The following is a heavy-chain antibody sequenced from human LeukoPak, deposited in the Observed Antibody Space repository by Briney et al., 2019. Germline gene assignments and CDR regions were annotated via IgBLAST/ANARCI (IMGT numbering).Heavy chain of an antibody. J-gene: IGHJ2*01. Sequence: GESLKISCKGSGYSFTSYWIGWVRQMPGKGLEWMGIIYPGDSDTRYSPSFQGQVTISADKSISTAYLQWSSLKASDTAMYYCARQRADYYGSGIHWYFDLWGRGTLVTVSS. CDR1: GYSFTSYW. D-gene: IGHD3-10*01. CDR2: IYPGDSDT. CDR3: ARQRADYYGSGIHWYFDL. V-gene: IGHV5-51*01.